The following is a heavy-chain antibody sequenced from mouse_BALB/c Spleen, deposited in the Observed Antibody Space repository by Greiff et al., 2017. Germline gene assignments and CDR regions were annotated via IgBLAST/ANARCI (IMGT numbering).Heavy chain of an antibody. CDR2: IDPENGDT. D-gene: IGHD1-2*01. V-gene: IGHV14-4*02. J-gene: IGHJ3*01. CDR3: NALQFTITTATGLTY. Sequence: VQLQQSGAELVRPGASVKLSCTASGFNIKDYYMHWVKQRPEQGLEWIGWIDPENGDTEYAPKFQGKATMTADTSSNTAYLQLSSLTSEDTAVYYCNALQFTITTATGLTYWGQGTLVTVSA. CDR1: GFNIKDYY.